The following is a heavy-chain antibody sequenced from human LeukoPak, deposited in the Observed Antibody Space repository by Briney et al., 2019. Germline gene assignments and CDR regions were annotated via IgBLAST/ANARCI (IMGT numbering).Heavy chain of an antibody. V-gene: IGHV4-31*03. D-gene: IGHD5-12*01. J-gene: IGHJ6*04. CDR2: IYYSGNT. CDR3: ARGYSGSPYYFSMDV. Sequence: SQSLSLTPTVSVGSTNSAGHYWSWTRHHPGDGREWLWYIYYSGNTYYNPSLKNRLTISVDMSKNQFSLKLSSVTAADTAVFYCARGYSGSPYYFSMDVWGKGTTVTVSS. CDR1: VGSTNSAGHY.